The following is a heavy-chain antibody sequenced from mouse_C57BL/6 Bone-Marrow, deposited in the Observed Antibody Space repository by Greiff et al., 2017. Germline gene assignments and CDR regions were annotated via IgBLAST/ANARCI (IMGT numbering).Heavy chain of an antibody. J-gene: IGHJ4*01. CDR2: INPGSGGT. Sequence: QVQLKQSGAELVRPGTSVKVSCKASGYAFTNYLIEWVKQRPGQGLEWIGVINPGSGGTNYNEKFKGKATLTADKSSSTAYMQLSSLTSEDSAVYFCAIYYDYVYYAMDYWGQGTSVTVSS. CDR3: AIYYDYVYYAMDY. CDR1: GYAFTNYL. V-gene: IGHV1-54*01. D-gene: IGHD2-4*01.